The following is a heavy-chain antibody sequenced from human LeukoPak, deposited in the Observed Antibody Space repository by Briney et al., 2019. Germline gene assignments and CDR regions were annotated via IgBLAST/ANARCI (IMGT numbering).Heavy chain of an antibody. CDR3: ARGDYCSSTSCPYYYYYMDV. Sequence: VASVKVSCKASGYTFTSYDINWVRQATGQGLEWMGWMNPNSGNTGYAQKFQGRVTMTRNTSISTAYMGLSSLRSEDTAVYYCARGDYCSSTSCPYYYYYMDVWGKGTTVSVSS. CDR2: MNPNSGNT. D-gene: IGHD2-2*01. J-gene: IGHJ6*03. V-gene: IGHV1-8*01. CDR1: GYTFTSYD.